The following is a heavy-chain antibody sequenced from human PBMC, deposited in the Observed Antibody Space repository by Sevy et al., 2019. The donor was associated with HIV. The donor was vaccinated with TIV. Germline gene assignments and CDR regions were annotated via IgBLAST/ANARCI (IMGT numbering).Heavy chain of an antibody. V-gene: IGHV4-38-2*01. D-gene: IGHD3-3*01. CDR2: IYHSGST. CDR1: GYSISSGYF. J-gene: IGHJ5*02. CDR3: ARRIGEWLPIPSWFDP. Sequence: SETLSLTCAVSGYSISSGYFWGWIRQPPGKGLEWIGSIYHSGSTYYNPSLKSRVTISVDTSKNQFSLKLSSVTAADTAVYYCARRIGEWLPIPSWFDPWGQGTLVTVSS.